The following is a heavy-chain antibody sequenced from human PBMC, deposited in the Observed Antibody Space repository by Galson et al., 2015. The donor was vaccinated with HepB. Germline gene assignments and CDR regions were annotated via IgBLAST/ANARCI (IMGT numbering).Heavy chain of an antibody. CDR3: ASILYCSGGSCSKPFDY. J-gene: IGHJ4*02. V-gene: IGHV1-69*04. Sequence: SVKVSCKASGGTFSSYAISWVRQAPGQGLEWMGRIIPILGIANYAQKFQGRVTITADKSTSTAYMELSSLRSEDTAVYYCASILYCSGGSCSKPFDYWGQGTLVTVSS. CDR2: IIPILGIA. D-gene: IGHD2-15*01. CDR1: GGTFSSYA.